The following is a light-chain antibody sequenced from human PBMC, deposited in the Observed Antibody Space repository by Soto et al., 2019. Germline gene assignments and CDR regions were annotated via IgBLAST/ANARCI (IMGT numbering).Light chain of an antibody. CDR1: QSISSW. V-gene: IGKV1-5*03. CDR3: QQYISYSRT. CDR2: KAS. Sequence: DIQMTQSPSTLSASVGDRVTITCRASQSISSWLAWYQQKPGKAPKLLIYKASHLASGVPSRFSGSGSGTEFTLTLSSLQPDDFATYYCQQYISYSRTFGQGTKVEIK. J-gene: IGKJ1*01.